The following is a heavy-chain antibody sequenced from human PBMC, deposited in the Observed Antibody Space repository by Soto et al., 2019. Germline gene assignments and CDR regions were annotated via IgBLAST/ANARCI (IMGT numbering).Heavy chain of an antibody. CDR1: GFTFSSYA. CDR3: AKHPYYYDSSGYPYFDY. V-gene: IGHV3-23*01. J-gene: IGHJ4*02. Sequence: GGSLRLSCAASGFTFSSYAMSWVRQAPGKGLEWVPAISASGGSTYYADSVKGRFTISRDNSKNTLYLQMNSLRAEDTAVYYXAKHPYYYDSSGYPYFDYWGQGTLVTVSS. D-gene: IGHD3-22*01. CDR2: ISASGGST.